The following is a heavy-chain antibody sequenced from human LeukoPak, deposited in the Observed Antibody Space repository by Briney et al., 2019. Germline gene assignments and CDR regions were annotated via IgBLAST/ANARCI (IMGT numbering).Heavy chain of an antibody. CDR1: GFTFSSYG. V-gene: IGHV3-33*01. CDR2: IWYDGSNK. Sequence: GGSLRLSCAASGFTFSSYGMHWVRQAPGKGLEWVAVIWYDGSNKYYADSVKGRFTISRDNSKNTLYLQMNSLRAEDTAVYYCARDYSGAMVRGVIIGGFDYWGQGTLVTVSS. J-gene: IGHJ4*02. CDR3: ARDYSGAMVRGVIIGGFDY. D-gene: IGHD3-10*01.